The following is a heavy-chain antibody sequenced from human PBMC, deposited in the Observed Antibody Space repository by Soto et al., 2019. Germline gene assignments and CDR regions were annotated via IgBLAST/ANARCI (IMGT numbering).Heavy chain of an antibody. Sequence: GGSLRLSCAASGFTFSSYGMHWVRQAPGKGLEWVAVISYDGSNKYYVDSVKGRFTISRDNSKNTLYLQMNSLRAEDTAVYYCAKDSTGGYCSSTSCALYDYWGQGTLVTVSS. J-gene: IGHJ4*02. CDR3: AKDSTGGYCSSTSCALYDY. CDR2: ISYDGSNK. V-gene: IGHV3-30*18. CDR1: GFTFSSYG. D-gene: IGHD2-2*01.